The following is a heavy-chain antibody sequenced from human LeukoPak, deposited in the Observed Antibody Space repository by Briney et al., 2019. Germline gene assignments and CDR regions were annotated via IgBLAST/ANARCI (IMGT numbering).Heavy chain of an antibody. Sequence: GESLKISCKASGYTFTHQWIGWVRQKSGSGLEWMGIIYPRDSDTRYSPSLQGHVSISADTSINTAYLEWSRLEASDNAIYYCAGHSDVIGAIWGQGTLVTVSS. D-gene: IGHD3-10*01. J-gene: IGHJ4*02. V-gene: IGHV5-51*01. CDR3: AGHSDVIGAI. CDR2: IYPRDSDT. CDR1: GYTFTHQW.